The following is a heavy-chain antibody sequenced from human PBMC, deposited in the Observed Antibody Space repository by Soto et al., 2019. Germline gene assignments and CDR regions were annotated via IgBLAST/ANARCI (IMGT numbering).Heavy chain of an antibody. Sequence: QVQLQQSGPGLVRPSETLSLSCSVSGASVSSYYWSWVRQPPGKGLEWIGYIYSIGAYNYNPSLKSRVTISVDTSKNQFSLKLTSVTAADPAVYYCARTPETRDWLDPWGQGTLVTVSS. CDR3: ARTPETRDWLDP. D-gene: IGHD1-7*01. J-gene: IGHJ5*02. V-gene: IGHV4-59*02. CDR1: GASVSSYY. CDR2: IYSIGAY.